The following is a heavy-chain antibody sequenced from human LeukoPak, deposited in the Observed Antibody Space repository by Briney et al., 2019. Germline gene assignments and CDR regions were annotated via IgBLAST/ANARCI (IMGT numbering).Heavy chain of an antibody. CDR1: HHSISSAYY. J-gene: IGHJ4*02. V-gene: IGHV4-38-2*02. CDR2: KYHSGST. D-gene: IGHD3/OR15-3a*01. CDR3: ARGTYYFDY. Sequence: SETLSLTCSISHHSISSAYYWGWIRQPPGKGLEWIGSKYHSGSTFYNPSLKSRVTMSVDTSKNQFSLKLTSVTAADTAVYYCARGTYYFDYWGQGTLVTVSS.